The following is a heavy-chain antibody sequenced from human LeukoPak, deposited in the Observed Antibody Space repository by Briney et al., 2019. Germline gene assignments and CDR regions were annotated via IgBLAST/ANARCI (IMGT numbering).Heavy chain of an antibody. J-gene: IGHJ4*02. Sequence: PSETLSLTCAVYGGSFSGYYWSWIRQPPGKGLEWIGEINHSGSTNYNPSLKSRVTISVDTSKNQFSLKLSSVTAADTAVYYCARRIAAAGPSFDYWGQGTLVTVSS. D-gene: IGHD6-13*01. V-gene: IGHV4-34*01. CDR2: INHSGST. CDR1: GGSFSGYY. CDR3: ARRIAAAGPSFDY.